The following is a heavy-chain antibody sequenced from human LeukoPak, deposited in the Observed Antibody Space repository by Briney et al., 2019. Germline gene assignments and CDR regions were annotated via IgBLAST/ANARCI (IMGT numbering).Heavy chain of an antibody. CDR3: ARGVTGYSSSWYGY. V-gene: IGHV1-69*13. Sequence: GASVKVSCKASGGTFSSYAISWVRQAPGQGLEWMGGIIPIFGTANYAQKFQGRVTITADESTSTAYMELSSLRSEDTAVYYCARGVTGYSSSWYGYWGQGTLVTVSS. CDR1: GGTFSSYA. D-gene: IGHD6-13*01. J-gene: IGHJ4*02. CDR2: IIPIFGTA.